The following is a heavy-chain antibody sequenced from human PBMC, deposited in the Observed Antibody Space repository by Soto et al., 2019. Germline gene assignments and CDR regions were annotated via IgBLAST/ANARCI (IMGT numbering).Heavy chain of an antibody. J-gene: IGHJ6*02. CDR2: ISADNGNT. Sequence: VLQAPGQGLEWMGWISADNGNTKYAQKLQGRVTITTDTSASTAYMELRSLRSEDTAVYYCARAVGATGYYYGMDVWGQGTTVTVSS. CDR3: ARAVGATGYYYGMDV. V-gene: IGHV1-18*01. D-gene: IGHD1-26*01.